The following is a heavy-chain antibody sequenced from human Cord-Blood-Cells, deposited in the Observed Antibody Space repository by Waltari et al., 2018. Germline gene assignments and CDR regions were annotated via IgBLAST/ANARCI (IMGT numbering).Heavy chain of an antibody. J-gene: IGHJ4*02. CDR3: ARLQGWGSGLIDY. D-gene: IGHD7-27*01. V-gene: IGHV5-51*01. CDR1: GYSFTNYW. CDR2: IYPGDYDP. Sequence: EVQLVQSGAEVKKPGESLKSYCKGSGYSFTNYWIGWVRQMPWKGLEWMGIIYPGDYDPRYIPSFQGQVTISADMSISTGYLEWSSLKASDTAMYYCARLQGWGSGLIDYWGQGTLVTDSS.